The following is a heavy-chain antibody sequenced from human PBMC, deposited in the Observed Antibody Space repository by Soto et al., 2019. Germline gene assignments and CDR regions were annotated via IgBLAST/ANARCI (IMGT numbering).Heavy chain of an antibody. J-gene: IGHJ4*02. D-gene: IGHD2-2*01. Sequence: VQLVESGGGVVQPGRSLRLSCAASGLTFSTYGFHWVRQAPGKGLEWVAVISNDVRNIHYAESVEGRFTISRDNSKNTPYLQMNSLRPNDTAVYYCVKDTLGGMTPVFMPGPDWGQGTLVTVSS. V-gene: IGHV3-30*18. CDR1: GLTFSTYG. CDR3: VKDTLGGMTPVFMPGPD. CDR2: ISNDVRNI.